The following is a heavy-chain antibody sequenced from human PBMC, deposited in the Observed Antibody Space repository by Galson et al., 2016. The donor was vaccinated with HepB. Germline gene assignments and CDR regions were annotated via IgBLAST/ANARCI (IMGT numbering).Heavy chain of an antibody. CDR1: GGTFSSYA. J-gene: IGHJ6*02. D-gene: IGHD6-6*01. Sequence: SVKVSCKASGGTFSSYAISWVRQAPGQGLEWMGGIIPIFGTANYAQKFQGGVTITADESTSTAYMELSSLRSEDTAVYYCARGHKSSSSRVSGYYGMDVWGQGTTVTVSS. V-gene: IGHV1-69*13. CDR2: IIPIFGTA. CDR3: ARGHKSSSSRVSGYYGMDV.